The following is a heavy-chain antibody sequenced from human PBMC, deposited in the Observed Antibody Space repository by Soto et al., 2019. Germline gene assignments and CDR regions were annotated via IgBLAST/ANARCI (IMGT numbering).Heavy chain of an antibody. V-gene: IGHV4-31*03. CDR3: ARLYSVNYLGYFDY. J-gene: IGHJ4*02. D-gene: IGHD6-13*01. Sequence: PSETLSLTCTVSGGPFSRGGYYWSWIRQHPGKGLECIGYIFYTGSTYYNPTLKSRVTMSVDTSKRQFSLNLSSLTAADTAVYYCARLYSVNYLGYFDYWGQGALVTVSS. CDR1: GGPFSRGGYY. CDR2: IFYTGST.